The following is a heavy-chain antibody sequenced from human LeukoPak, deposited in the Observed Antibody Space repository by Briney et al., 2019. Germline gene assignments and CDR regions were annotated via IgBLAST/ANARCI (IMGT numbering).Heavy chain of an antibody. CDR2: IYSGGST. V-gene: IGHV3-53*01. Sequence: GGSLRLSCAASGFTFSSYAMSWVRQAPGKGLEWVSVIYSGGSTYYADSVKGRFTISRDNSKNTLYLQMNSLRAEDTAVYYCARARGGWYVFDYWAREPWSPSPQ. J-gene: IGHJ4*02. CDR3: ARARGGWYVFDY. D-gene: IGHD6-19*01. CDR1: GFTFSSYA.